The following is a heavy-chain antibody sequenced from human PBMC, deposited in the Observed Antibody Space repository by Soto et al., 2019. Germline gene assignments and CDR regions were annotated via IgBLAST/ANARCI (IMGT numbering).Heavy chain of an antibody. CDR1: GFTFSSDW. V-gene: IGHV3-74*01. Sequence: EVQLVESGGGLVQPGGSLRLSCAGSGFTFSSDWMHWVRQDPGKGLEWVSRLNSDGTRASYADAVKGRFTISRDNAKNTLFLQMNRLTAEDTALYYCARGPFGWYGFDYWGQGTVVTVSS. CDR2: LNSDGTRA. CDR3: ARGPFGWYGFDY. D-gene: IGHD6-19*01. J-gene: IGHJ4*02.